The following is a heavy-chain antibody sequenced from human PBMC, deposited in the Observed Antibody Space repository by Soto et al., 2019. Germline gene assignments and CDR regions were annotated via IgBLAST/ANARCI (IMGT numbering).Heavy chain of an antibody. CDR2: IYYSGST. CDR3: ARIVVMMTGTSEDYYYYGMDV. D-gene: IGHD2-21*01. J-gene: IGHJ6*02. V-gene: IGHV4-39*01. Sequence: SETLSLTCTVSGGSISSSSYYWGWIRQPPGKGLEWIGSIYYSGSTYYNPSLKSRVTISVDRSKNQFSRKLSSVTAADTAVYYCARIVVMMTGTSEDYYYYGMDVWGQGTTVTVSS. CDR1: GGSISSSSYY.